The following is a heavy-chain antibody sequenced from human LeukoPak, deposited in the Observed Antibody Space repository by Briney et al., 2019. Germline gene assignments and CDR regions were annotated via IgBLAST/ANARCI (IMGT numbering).Heavy chain of an antibody. CDR2: INPNSGGT. CDR3: AKVDCSSTSCFHFDY. V-gene: IGHV1-2*02. CDR1: GYTFTGYY. D-gene: IGHD2-2*01. J-gene: IGHJ4*02. Sequence: GASVKVSCKASGYTFTGYYMHWVRQAPGQGLEWMGWINPNSGGTNYVQKFQGRVTMTRDTSISTAYMELSRLRSDDTAVYYCAKVDCSSTSCFHFDYWGQGTLVTVSS.